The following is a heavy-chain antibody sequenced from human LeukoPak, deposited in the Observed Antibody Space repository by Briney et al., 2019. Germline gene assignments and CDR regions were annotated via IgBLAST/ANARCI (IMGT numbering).Heavy chain of an antibody. CDR2: IYHSGST. J-gene: IGHJ4*02. Sequence: SETLSLTCTVSGGSISSGGYYWRWIRQPPGKGLEWIGYIYHSGSTYYNPSLKSRVTISVDRSKNQFSLKLSSVTAADTAVYYCARQTTVTTYYFDYWGQGTLVTVSS. CDR1: GGSISSGGYY. D-gene: IGHD4-11*01. V-gene: IGHV4-30-2*01. CDR3: ARQTTVTTYYFDY.